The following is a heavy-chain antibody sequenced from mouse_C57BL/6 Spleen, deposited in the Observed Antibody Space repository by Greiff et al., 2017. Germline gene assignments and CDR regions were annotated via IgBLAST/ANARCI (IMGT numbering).Heavy chain of an antibody. Sequence: QVQLQQSGAELVRPGTSVKVSCKASGYAFTNYLIEWVKQRPGQGLEWIGVINPGSGGTNYNEKFKGKATLTADKSSSTAYMQLSSLTSEDSAVYFCARSGIYYDYDGYAMDYWGQGTSVTVSS. V-gene: IGHV1-54*01. J-gene: IGHJ4*01. D-gene: IGHD2-4*01. CDR2: INPGSGGT. CDR3: ARSGIYYDYDGYAMDY. CDR1: GYAFTNYL.